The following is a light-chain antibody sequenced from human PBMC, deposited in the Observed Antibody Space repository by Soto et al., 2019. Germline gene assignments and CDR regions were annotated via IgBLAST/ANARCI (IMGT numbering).Light chain of an antibody. J-gene: IGKJ2*01. CDR2: GAS. CDR1: QSVSSSY. CDR3: QQYGGSSLYT. V-gene: IGKV3-20*01. Sequence: EIVLTQSPGTLSLSPGERATLSCRASQSVSSSYLGWYQQKPGQAPRLLIYGASTRATGIPDRFSGSGSETDFTLTICRLDPEDFAVYYCQQYGGSSLYTFGQWTKLEIK.